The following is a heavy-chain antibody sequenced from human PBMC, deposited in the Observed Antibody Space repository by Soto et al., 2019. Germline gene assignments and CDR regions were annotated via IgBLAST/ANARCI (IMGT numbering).Heavy chain of an antibody. Sequence: ASVKVSCKVSGYTLTELSMHWVRQAPGKGLEWMGGFDPEDGETIYAQKFQGRVTMTTDTSTSTAYMELRSLRSDDTAVYYCARHPAGYYDSSGYYAYYFDYWGQGTLVTVSS. CDR1: GYTLTELS. CDR2: FDPEDGET. D-gene: IGHD3-22*01. V-gene: IGHV1-24*01. J-gene: IGHJ4*02. CDR3: ARHPAGYYDSSGYYAYYFDY.